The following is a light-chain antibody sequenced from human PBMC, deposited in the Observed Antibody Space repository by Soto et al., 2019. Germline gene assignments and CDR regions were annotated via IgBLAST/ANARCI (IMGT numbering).Light chain of an antibody. V-gene: IGKV3-20*01. CDR2: GAS. J-gene: IGKJ1*01. Sequence: EIVLTQSPGTLSLSPGERATLSCRASQSVRSSYLAWYQQKPGQPPRLLIYGASTRATGIPDRFSGSGSGTNLTLTISRLEPEDFTIYYCQQYGSSPETFGQGTNVEIK. CDR1: QSVRSSY. CDR3: QQYGSSPET.